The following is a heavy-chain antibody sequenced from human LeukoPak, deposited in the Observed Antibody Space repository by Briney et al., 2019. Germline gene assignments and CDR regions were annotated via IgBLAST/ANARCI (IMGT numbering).Heavy chain of an antibody. V-gene: IGHV4-31*03. CDR3: ARGPYYYDSKTFDY. D-gene: IGHD3-22*01. CDR2: IYYSGST. CDR1: GGSISSGGFY. J-gene: IGHJ4*02. Sequence: SSETLSLTCTVSGGSISSGGFYWSWLRQHPGKGLEWIGYIYYSGSTYYNPSLKSRLTISVDTSKNQFSLKLRSVTAADTAVYYCARGPYYYDSKTFDYWGQGTLVTVSS.